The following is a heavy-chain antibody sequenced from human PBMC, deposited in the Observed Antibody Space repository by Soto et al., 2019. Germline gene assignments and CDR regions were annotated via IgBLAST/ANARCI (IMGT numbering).Heavy chain of an antibody. V-gene: IGHV3-53*04. CDR2: VYSGGAT. CDR1: GFTVSSNY. Sequence: EVRLVESGGGLVQPGGSLRLSCAAFGFTVSSNYMTWVRLAPGKGLEWVSLVYSGGATHYAASVKGRFTISTHSSQITLFLQMTSLRTEDTATYYCVRGRYGSEIHWGQGTKVTVSS. CDR3: VRGRYGSEIH. J-gene: IGHJ4*02. D-gene: IGHD3-10*01.